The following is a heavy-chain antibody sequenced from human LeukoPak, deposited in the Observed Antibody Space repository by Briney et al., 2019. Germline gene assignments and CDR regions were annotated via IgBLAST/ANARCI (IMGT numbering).Heavy chain of an antibody. V-gene: IGHV1-18*01. CDR1: GYTFTSYG. J-gene: IGHJ6*02. D-gene: IGHD1-14*01. CDR3: ARGTPHKVFSFYYYGMDV. CDR2: ISAYNGNT. Sequence: ASVKVSCKASGYTFTSYGISWVRQAPGQGLEWMGWISAYNGNTNYAQKLQGRVTMTTDTSTSTAYMELRSLRSDDTAVYYCARGTPHKVFSFYYYGMDVWGQGTTVTASS.